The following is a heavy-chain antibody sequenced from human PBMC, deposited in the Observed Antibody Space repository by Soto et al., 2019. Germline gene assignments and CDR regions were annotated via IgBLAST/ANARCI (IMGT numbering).Heavy chain of an antibody. CDR2: IYYSGST. D-gene: IGHD5-12*01. V-gene: IGHV4-31*03. Sequence: PSETLSLTCTVSSGSISSSSSYWGWIRQPPGKGLEWIGFIYYSGSTYYNPSLKSRVIISVDTSKSQFSLQLNSVTAADTAVYYCARGGYYYSYGMDVWGQGTTVTVSS. J-gene: IGHJ6*02. CDR1: SGSISSSSSY. CDR3: ARGGYYYSYGMDV.